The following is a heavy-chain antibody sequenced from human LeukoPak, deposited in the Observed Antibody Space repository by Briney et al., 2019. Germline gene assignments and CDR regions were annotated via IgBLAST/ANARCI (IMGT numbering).Heavy chain of an antibody. J-gene: IGHJ4*02. CDR1: GFTFSSYA. V-gene: IGHV3-30-3*01. D-gene: IGHD1-26*01. CDR2: ISYDGSNK. Sequence: PSGESLRLSCAASGFTFSSYAMHWVRQAPGKGLEWVAVISYDGSNKYYADSVKGRFTISRDNSKNTLYLQMNSLRAEDTAVYYCARERYPNTGIVGATHFDYWGQGTLVTVSS. CDR3: ARERYPNTGIVGATHFDY.